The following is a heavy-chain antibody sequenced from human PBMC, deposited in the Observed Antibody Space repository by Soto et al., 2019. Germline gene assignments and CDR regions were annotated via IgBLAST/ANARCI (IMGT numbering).Heavy chain of an antibody. CDR2: IIPIFGTA. D-gene: IGHD6-13*01. Sequence: AVKVSCKASGGTFSSYAISWVRQAPGQGLEWMGGIIPIFGTANYAQKFQGRVTITADESTSTAYMELSGLRSEDTAVYYCARTIAAAGTKWFDNWGQGTLVTVSS. V-gene: IGHV1-69*01. CDR3: ARTIAAAGTKWFDN. CDR1: GGTFSSYA. J-gene: IGHJ5*02.